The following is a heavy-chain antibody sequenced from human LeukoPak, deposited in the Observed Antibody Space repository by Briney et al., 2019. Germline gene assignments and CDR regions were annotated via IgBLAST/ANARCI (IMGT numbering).Heavy chain of an antibody. J-gene: IGHJ4*02. CDR2: ISGSGGST. D-gene: IGHD4/OR15-4a*01. V-gene: IGHV3-23*01. Sequence: GGSLRLSCAASGFTFSSSAMSWVRQAPGKGLEWVSVISGSGGSTYYADSVKGRFTISRDNSKNTLYLQMNSLRAEDTAVYYCAKDPTLVNDDAETMGYWGQGTLVTVSS. CDR3: AKDPTLVNDDAETMGY. CDR1: GFTFSSSA.